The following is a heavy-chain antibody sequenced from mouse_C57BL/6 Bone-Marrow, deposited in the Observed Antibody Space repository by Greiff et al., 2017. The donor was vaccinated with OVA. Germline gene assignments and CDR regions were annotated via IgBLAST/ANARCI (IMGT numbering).Heavy chain of an antibody. CDR3: ARLGFHFDY. J-gene: IGHJ2*01. D-gene: IGHD4-1*01. CDR2: IYPRSGNT. V-gene: IGHV1-81*01. CDR1: GYTFTSYG. Sequence: VKLQQSGAELARPGASVKLSCKASGYTFTSYGISWVKQRPGQGLEWIGEIYPRSGNTYYNEKFKGKATLTADKSSSTAYMELRSLTSEDSAVYFCARLGFHFDYWGQGTTLTVSS.